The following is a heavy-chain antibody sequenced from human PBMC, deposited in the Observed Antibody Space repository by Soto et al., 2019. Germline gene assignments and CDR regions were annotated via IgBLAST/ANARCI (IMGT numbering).Heavy chain of an antibody. CDR3: ARLRTDCGGGTCSGSF. CDR1: ESIFTNSG. J-gene: IGHJ4*02. Sequence: QLVQSGAEVKKPDSSVKVSCKASESIFTNSGVTWVRQAPGQGLEWMGGINPTLDTTHYAQRFQVRLKIYAEESMTIVNTGMSNLTSDDTTVYYLARLRTDCGGGTCSGSFWGQGTLVTVSS. V-gene: IGHV1-69*01. D-gene: IGHD2-15*01. CDR2: INPTLDTT.